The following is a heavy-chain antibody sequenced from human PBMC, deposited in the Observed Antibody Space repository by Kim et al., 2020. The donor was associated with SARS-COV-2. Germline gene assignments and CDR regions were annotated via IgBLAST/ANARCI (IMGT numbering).Heavy chain of an antibody. V-gene: IGHV3-53*01. Sequence: NYPDSGKGRLTISRDNSKNTVYLQMNNLRADDTAVYYCARRTASGGMDVWGQGTTVTVSS. D-gene: IGHD5-18*01. J-gene: IGHJ6*02. CDR3: ARRTASGGMDV.